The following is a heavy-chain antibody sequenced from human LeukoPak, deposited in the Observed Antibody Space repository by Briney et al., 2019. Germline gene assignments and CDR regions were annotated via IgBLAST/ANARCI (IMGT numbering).Heavy chain of an antibody. V-gene: IGHV4-31*03. Sequence: SETLSLTCTVSGVSISSGGYYWSWIRQHPGKGLEWIGYIYYSGSTYYNPSLKSRVTISVDTSKNQFSLKLSSVTAADTAVYYCARNHNYYDSSGYYDYWGQGTLVTVSS. CDR2: IYYSGST. J-gene: IGHJ4*02. CDR1: GVSISSGGYY. D-gene: IGHD3-22*01. CDR3: ARNHNYYDSSGYYDY.